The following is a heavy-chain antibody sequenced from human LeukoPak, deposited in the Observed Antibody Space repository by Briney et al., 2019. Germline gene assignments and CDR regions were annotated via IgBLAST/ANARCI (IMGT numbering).Heavy chain of an antibody. CDR2: INPNSGGT. CDR1: GYTFTGYY. Sequence: ASVKVSCKASGYTFTGYYMHWVRQAPGQGLEWMGWINPNSGGTNYAQKFQGRVTMTRDTSISTAYMELSRLRSDDTAVYYCARSILGYNFLGTLDYWGQGTLVTVSS. D-gene: IGHD5-24*01. J-gene: IGHJ4*02. V-gene: IGHV1-2*02. CDR3: ARSILGYNFLGTLDY.